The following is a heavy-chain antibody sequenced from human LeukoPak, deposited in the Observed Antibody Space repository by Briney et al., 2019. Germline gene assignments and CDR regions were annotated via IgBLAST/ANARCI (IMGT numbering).Heavy chain of an antibody. Sequence: TGGSLRLSRAASGFTFSSYAMSWVRQAPGKGLEWVSAISGSGGSTYYADSVKGRFTISRDNSKNTLYLQMNSLRAEDTAVYYCAKDGYSGSPYYFDYWGQGTLVTVSS. V-gene: IGHV3-23*01. CDR3: AKDGYSGSPYYFDY. CDR2: ISGSGGST. J-gene: IGHJ4*02. D-gene: IGHD1-26*01. CDR1: GFTFSSYA.